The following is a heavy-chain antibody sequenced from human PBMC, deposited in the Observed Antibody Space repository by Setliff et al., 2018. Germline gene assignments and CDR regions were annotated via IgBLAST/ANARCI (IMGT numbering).Heavy chain of an antibody. V-gene: IGHV1-3*01. CDR2: INAANENT. CDR1: GCTFSSYS. Sequence: ASVKVSCKASGCTFSSYSMHWVRQAPGQRLGWMGWINAANENTQYSKKFQGRLTITRDTSANTAYMELSSLRSEDTALYYCARYNWNTNWFDPWGQGTLVTVSS. J-gene: IGHJ5*02. D-gene: IGHD1-20*01. CDR3: ARYNWNTNWFDP.